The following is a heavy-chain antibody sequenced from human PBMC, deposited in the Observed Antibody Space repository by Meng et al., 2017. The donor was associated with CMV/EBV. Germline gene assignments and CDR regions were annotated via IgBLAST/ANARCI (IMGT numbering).Heavy chain of an antibody. CDR3: AHKGSRMAEAGINWFDT. J-gene: IGHJ5*02. V-gene: IGHV2-5*01. CDR1: GSSLSTSGVG. D-gene: IGHD6-13*01. CDR2: IYWNDDK. Sequence: IAFQDAGPLLAKPILNLNLTWTCAGSSLSTSGVGVGWIRQPPGKALEQLTLIYWNDDKRYSPTIKSRPTITKDTTKKQVVLTMTNKDPVDTATYYYAHKGSRMAEAGINWFDTWGQATLVTVSS.